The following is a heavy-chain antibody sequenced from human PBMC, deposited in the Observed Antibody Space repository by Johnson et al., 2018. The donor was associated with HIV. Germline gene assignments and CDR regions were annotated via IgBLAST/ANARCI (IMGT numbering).Heavy chain of an antibody. D-gene: IGHD3-10*01. CDR2: IYSGGST. Sequence: EKLVESGGGLAQPGGSLRLSCAASGITVSSNYMSWVRQAPGKGLEWVSVIYSGGSTYYADSVKGRLTISRDNSKNTLYLQMNSLRDEDTGLYYCARVTEVGVREGPLVDAFDMWGQGTMVTVSS. J-gene: IGHJ3*02. CDR1: GITVSSNY. CDR3: ARVTEVGVREGPLVDAFDM. V-gene: IGHV3-66*01.